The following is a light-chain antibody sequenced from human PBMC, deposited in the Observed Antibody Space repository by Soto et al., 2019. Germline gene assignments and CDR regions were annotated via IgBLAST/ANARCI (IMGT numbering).Light chain of an antibody. CDR3: QQRSNWPVT. Sequence: IVLTQSPATLSLYPGERATLPCRASQSVSSYLAWYQQKPGQAPRLLIYDASNRATGIPARFSGSGSGTDYTLTISSLEPEDFAVYYCQQRSNWPVTFRQGTRLEI. J-gene: IGKJ5*01. V-gene: IGKV3-11*01. CDR2: DAS. CDR1: QSVSSY.